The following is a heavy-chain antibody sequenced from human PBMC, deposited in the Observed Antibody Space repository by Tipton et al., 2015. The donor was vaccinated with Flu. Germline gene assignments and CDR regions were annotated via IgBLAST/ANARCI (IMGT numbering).Heavy chain of an antibody. D-gene: IGHD2-15*01. V-gene: IGHV3-48*03. CDR3: AREFCSGGSCSDAFDL. CDR2: ISDVNRI. CDR1: GFTFNSYE. J-gene: IGHJ3*01. Sequence: VQLVQSGGGLVQPGGSLRLSCAASGFTFNSYEMDWVRQAPGKGLEWISYISDVNRIHYADSVKGRFTISRDNAKKSLYLQMNSLRAEDTAVYYCAREFCSGGSCSDAFDLRGQGTMVTVSS.